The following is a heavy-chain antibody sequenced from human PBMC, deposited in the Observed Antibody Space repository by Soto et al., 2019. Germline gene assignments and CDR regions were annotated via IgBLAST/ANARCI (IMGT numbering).Heavy chain of an antibody. CDR3: ARSQVGRPLDV. CDR1: GGTFSSYA. Sequence: SVKVSCKASGGTFSSYAISWVRQAPGQGLEWMGGIIPIFGTANYAQKFQGRVTMTRDTSTSTVHMELITLRSEDTAVYYCARSQVGRPLDVWGPGTTVTVSS. D-gene: IGHD1-26*01. CDR2: IIPIFGTA. J-gene: IGHJ6*02. V-gene: IGHV1-69*05.